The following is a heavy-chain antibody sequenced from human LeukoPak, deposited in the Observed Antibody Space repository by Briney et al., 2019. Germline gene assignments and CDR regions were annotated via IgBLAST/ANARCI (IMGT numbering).Heavy chain of an antibody. J-gene: IGHJ4*02. CDR3: ARTGELLGYGYIDY. Sequence: GGSLRLSCAASGFTFSSYGMHWVRQAPGKGLEWVAVIWYDGSNKYYADSVKGRFTISRDNSKNTLYLQMNSLRAEDTAVYYCARTGELLGYGYIDYWGQGTLVTVSS. CDR2: IWYDGSNK. V-gene: IGHV3-33*01. CDR1: GFTFSSYG. D-gene: IGHD1-26*01.